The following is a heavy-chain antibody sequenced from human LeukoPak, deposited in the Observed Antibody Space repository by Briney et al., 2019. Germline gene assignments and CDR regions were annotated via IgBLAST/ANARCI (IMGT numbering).Heavy chain of an antibody. CDR2: FYYSGNT. CDR3: ARHFFGDYVFAY. D-gene: IGHD4-17*01. Sequence: SETLSLTCTVSGDSISSSDYYRGWIRQPPGKGLEWIGSFYYSGNTYYNPSLKSRVTISVDPSKNQLSLKLSSVSAADTAVYYCARHFFGDYVFAYWGQGTLVTVSS. J-gene: IGHJ4*02. V-gene: IGHV4-39*01. CDR1: GDSISSSDYY.